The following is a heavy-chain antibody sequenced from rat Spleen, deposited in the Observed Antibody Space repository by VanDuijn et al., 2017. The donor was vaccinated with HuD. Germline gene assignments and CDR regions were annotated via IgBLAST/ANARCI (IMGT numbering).Heavy chain of an antibody. CDR3: AGAGYLRDWYFDF. CDR1: GFAFSDFF. Sequence: EVQLVESDGDLVQPGGSLKLSCAASGFAFSDFFMAWVRQAPAKGLEWVATISSDGSTTYYRDSVKGRFTISRDNAKRTLFLQMDSLRSDDTATYYCAGAGYLRDWYFDFWGPGTMVTVSP. D-gene: IGHD2-2*01. J-gene: IGHJ1*01. V-gene: IGHV5-29*01. CDR2: ISSDGSTT.